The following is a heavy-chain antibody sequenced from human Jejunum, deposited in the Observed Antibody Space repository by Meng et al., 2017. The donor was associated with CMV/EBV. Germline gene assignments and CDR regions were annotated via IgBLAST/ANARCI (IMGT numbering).Heavy chain of an antibody. CDR3: AKKYTGSFDY. J-gene: IGHJ4*02. D-gene: IGHD1-26*01. CDR1: GFTFNGYS. V-gene: IGHV3-53*01. CDR2: IYSGGRT. Sequence: SCEASGFTFNGYSMNWVRQAPGKGLEWVSAIYSGGRTYYADSVKGRFTISRDNSKNMMYLQMNSLRAEDTAVYYCAKKYTGSFDYWGQGTLVTVSS.